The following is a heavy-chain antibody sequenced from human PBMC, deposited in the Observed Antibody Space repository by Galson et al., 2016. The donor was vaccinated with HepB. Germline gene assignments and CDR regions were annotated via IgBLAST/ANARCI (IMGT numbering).Heavy chain of an antibody. J-gene: IGHJ4*02. CDR3: AKGGGYNWNDLDY. D-gene: IGHD1-20*01. CDR2: ISYDGSNK. Sequence: SLRLSCAASGFSFSTYVMHWVRQAPGKGLEWVALISYDGSNKYSADSVQGRFTISRDNSKNTLYLQMNSLRAEDTAVYYCAKGGGYNWNDLDYWGQGTLVTDSS. V-gene: IGHV3-30*18. CDR1: GFSFSTYV.